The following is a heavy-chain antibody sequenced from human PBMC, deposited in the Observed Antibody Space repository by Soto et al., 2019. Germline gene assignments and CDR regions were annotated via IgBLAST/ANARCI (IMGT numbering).Heavy chain of an antibody. CDR2: INAGNGNT. J-gene: IGHJ4*02. CDR3: ARDHSLVTYGGKDKAGFDY. V-gene: IGHV1-3*01. Sequence: QVQLVQSGAEVKKPGASVKVSCKASGYTFTSYAMHWVRQAPGQRLEWMGWINAGNGNTKYSQKFQGRVTITRDTSASTAYMELSSLRYEDTAVYYCARDHSLVTYGGKDKAGFDYWGQGTLVTVSS. CDR1: GYTFTSYA. D-gene: IGHD4-17*01.